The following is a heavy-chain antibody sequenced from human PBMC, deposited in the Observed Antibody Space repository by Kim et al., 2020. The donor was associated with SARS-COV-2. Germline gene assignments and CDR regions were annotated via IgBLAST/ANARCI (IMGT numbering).Heavy chain of an antibody. D-gene: IGHD5-18*01. J-gene: IGHJ3*02. CDR3: ARGPNTAMVTFAFDI. Sequence: DSVYDRFTISRDNSKSTLYLQMTNLRAEDTAVYYCARGPNTAMVTFAFDIWGQGTMVTVSS. V-gene: IGHV3-30*07.